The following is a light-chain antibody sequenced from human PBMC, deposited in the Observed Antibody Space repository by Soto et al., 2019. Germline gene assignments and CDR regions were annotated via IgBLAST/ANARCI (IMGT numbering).Light chain of an antibody. CDR3: SSYTSIGTYV. J-gene: IGLJ1*01. V-gene: IGLV2-14*01. CDR2: EVN. CDR1: SSDIDDYKY. Sequence: QSALTQPASVSGSPGQSITISCTGTSSDIDDYKYVSWYQQHPGKAPKLIVYEVNYRPSGVSNRFSGSKSDNAASLTISRLQAEDDADYYCSSYTSIGTYVFGAGTKLTVL.